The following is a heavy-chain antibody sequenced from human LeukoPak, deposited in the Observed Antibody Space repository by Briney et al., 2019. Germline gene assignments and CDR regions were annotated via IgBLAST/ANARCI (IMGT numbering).Heavy chain of an antibody. Sequence: SETLSLTCTVSGGSISSSSYYWGWIRQPPGKGLEWIGSIYYSGSTYYNPSPKSRVTISVDTSKNQFSLKLSSVTAADTAVYYCARDSSGLYYFDYWGQGTLVTVSS. D-gene: IGHD3-22*01. CDR3: ARDSSGLYYFDY. CDR2: IYYSGST. J-gene: IGHJ4*02. CDR1: GGSISSSSYY. V-gene: IGHV4-39*07.